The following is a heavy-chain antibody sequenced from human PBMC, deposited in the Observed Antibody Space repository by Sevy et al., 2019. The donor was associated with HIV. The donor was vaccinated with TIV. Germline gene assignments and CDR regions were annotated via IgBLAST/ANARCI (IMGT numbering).Heavy chain of an antibody. CDR1: GDSVSSNSAA. D-gene: IGHD2-2*01. J-gene: IGHJ4*02. CDR3: AGNPPYCSSTSCHFDY. CDR2: TYYRSKWYN. V-gene: IGHV6-1*01. Sequence: KQSQTLSLTCAISGDSVSSNSAAWNWIRQSPSRGLEWLGRTYYRSKWYNDYAVSVKSRITINPDTSKNKFSLQLNSVTPEDTAVYYCAGNPPYCSSTSCHFDYWGQGTLVTVSS.